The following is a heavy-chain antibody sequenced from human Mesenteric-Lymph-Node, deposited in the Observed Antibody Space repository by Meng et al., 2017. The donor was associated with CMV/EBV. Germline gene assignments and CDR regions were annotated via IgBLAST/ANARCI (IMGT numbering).Heavy chain of an antibody. D-gene: IGHD2-2*02. V-gene: IGHV1-18*04. CDR1: GYTFTGYY. Sequence: ASVKVSCKASGYTFTGYYMHWVRQAPGQGLEWMGWISADSGRTDYAQAFQGRVTMTTDTSTSTAYMELRSLRSDDTAVYYCARDQLLYRGVHYYYYYGMDVWGQGTTVTVSS. CDR2: ISADSGRT. J-gene: IGHJ6*02. CDR3: ARDQLLYRGVHYYYYYGMDV.